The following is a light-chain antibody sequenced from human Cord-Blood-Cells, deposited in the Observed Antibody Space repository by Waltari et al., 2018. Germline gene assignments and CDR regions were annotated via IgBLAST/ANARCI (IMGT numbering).Light chain of an antibody. Sequence: DIHMTPSPSSLSASVGDRVTITCRARPGIRYYLAWYQQKPGKVPKLLIYAASTLQSGVPSRFSGSGSGTDFTLTISSLQPEDVATYYCQKYNSAPHTFGGGTKVEIK. V-gene: IGKV1-27*01. CDR2: AAS. CDR1: PGIRYY. CDR3: QKYNSAPHT. J-gene: IGKJ4*01.